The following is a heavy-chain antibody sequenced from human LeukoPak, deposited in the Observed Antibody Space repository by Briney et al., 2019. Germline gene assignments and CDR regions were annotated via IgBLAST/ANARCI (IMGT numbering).Heavy chain of an antibody. CDR3: VKDLGRYRNDFFDY. D-gene: IGHD1-26*01. Sequence: GGTLRLSCAASGLPFSSYSMNWVRQGPGEGLEWVSYISSSSDTISYAASVKGRFTVSRDNAKNSLYLQMISLRAEDTGVYYCVKDLGRYRNDFFDYWGEGTLVTVSS. CDR2: ISSSSDTI. J-gene: IGHJ4*02. CDR1: GLPFSSYS. V-gene: IGHV3-48*01.